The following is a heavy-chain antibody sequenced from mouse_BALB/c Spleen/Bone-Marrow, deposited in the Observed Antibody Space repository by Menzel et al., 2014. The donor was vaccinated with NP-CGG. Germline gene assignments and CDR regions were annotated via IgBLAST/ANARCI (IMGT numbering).Heavy chain of an antibody. CDR2: ISSGSSTI. CDR3: ARRYGPSCGMDH. D-gene: IGHD1-1*02. V-gene: IGHV5-17*02. J-gene: IGHJ4*01. CDR1: GFTFSSFG. Sequence: EVQLVESGAGLVQPGGSRKLSCAASGFTFSSFGMHWVRQAPEKGLEWVAYISSGSSTIYYADTVEGRVTISRDNPKNTLFLQMISLRSEDTAIYYYARRYGPSCGMDHRGQGISVTVST.